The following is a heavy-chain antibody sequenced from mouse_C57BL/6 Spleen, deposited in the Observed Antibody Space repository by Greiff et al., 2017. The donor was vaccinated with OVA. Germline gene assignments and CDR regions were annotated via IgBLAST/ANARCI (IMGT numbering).Heavy chain of an antibody. D-gene: IGHD1-1*01. J-gene: IGHJ3*01. Sequence: EVQLQQSGAELVRPGASVKLSCTASGFNIKDDYMHWVKQRPEQGLEWIGWIDPENGDTEYASKFQGKANITADTSSNPAYLQLSSLTSEDTAVYYCTGYYGSSLAYWGQGILVTVSA. CDR3: TGYYGSSLAY. CDR1: GFNIKDDY. V-gene: IGHV14-4*01. CDR2: IDPENGDT.